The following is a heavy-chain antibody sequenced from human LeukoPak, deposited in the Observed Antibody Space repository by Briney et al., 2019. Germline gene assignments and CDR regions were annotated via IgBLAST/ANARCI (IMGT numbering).Heavy chain of an antibody. J-gene: IGHJ6*03. D-gene: IGHD4-17*01. CDR2: IYTSENT. Sequence: SETLSLTCTVSGGYIGSYYWSWIRQPAGKGLEWSGRIYTSENTDYNPSLKSRVTMSVDMSTSQFSLRLTSVTAADTAVYYCAREGDYGDYSKSFYYMDVWGKGTTVTVSS. V-gene: IGHV4-4*07. CDR3: AREGDYGDYSKSFYYMDV. CDR1: GGYIGSYY.